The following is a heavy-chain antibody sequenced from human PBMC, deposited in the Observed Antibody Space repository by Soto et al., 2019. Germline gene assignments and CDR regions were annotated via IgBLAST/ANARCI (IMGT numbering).Heavy chain of an antibody. V-gene: IGHV4-59*08. D-gene: IGHD4-17*01. CDR3: ATTNDYGDYDGWLDALDI. CDR1: GGSISSYY. Sequence: SETLSLTCTGSGGSISSYYWSWIRQPPGKGLEWIGYIYYSGSTNYNPSLKSRVTISVDTSKNQFSLKLSSVTAADTAVYYCATTNDYGDYDGWLDALDIWGQGTMVTVSS. J-gene: IGHJ3*02. CDR2: IYYSGST.